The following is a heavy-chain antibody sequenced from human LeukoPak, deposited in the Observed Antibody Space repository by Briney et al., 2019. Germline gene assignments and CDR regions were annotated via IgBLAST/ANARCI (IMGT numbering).Heavy chain of an antibody. Sequence: KPSATLSLTCTVAGASVSNYYWSWIRQPAGKGLEWIGRIYNGGSANYNPSLQSRISMSVDTSKNQFSLRLKSVTAADTAVYYCARQPIGPYYYDYCGQGTLVTVSS. CDR2: IYNGGSA. J-gene: IGHJ4*02. V-gene: IGHV4-4*07. D-gene: IGHD1-14*01. CDR3: ARQPIGPYYYDY. CDR1: GASVSNYY.